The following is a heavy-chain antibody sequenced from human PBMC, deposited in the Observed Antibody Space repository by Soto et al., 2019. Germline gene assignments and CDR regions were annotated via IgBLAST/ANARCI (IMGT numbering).Heavy chain of an antibody. Sequence: QVELAESGGGAVQPGRSLRLSCAASGFIFDSHGMHWVRQAPGKGLEWVAVIWNDGINKYYADSVKGRFTISRDNSNNSVFLHMSSLRPEDTALYYCARGGGYNFGSPKFDYWGQGALVTVSS. J-gene: IGHJ4*02. CDR1: GFIFDSHG. CDR2: IWNDGINK. D-gene: IGHD5-12*01. V-gene: IGHV3-33*01. CDR3: ARGGGYNFGSPKFDY.